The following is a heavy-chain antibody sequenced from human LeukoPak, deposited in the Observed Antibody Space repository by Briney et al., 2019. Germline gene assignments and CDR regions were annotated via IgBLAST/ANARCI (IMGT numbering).Heavy chain of an antibody. CDR1: GYTFTSYG. Sequence: ASVKVSCKASGYTFTSYGISWVRQAPGQRLEWMGWINAGNGNTKYSQKFQGRVTITRDTSASTAYMELSSLRSEDTAVYYCTREGPIAGPDYWGQGTLVTVSS. D-gene: IGHD2-15*01. J-gene: IGHJ4*02. CDR3: TREGPIAGPDY. V-gene: IGHV1-3*01. CDR2: INAGNGNT.